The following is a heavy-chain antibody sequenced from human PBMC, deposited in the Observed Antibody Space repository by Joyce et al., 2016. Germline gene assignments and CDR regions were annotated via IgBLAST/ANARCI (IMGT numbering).Heavy chain of an antibody. CDR1: GYTVIGYY. CDR3: ARDSTTSPSYYYYMDV. CDR2: SNPDSGDT. Sequence: QVHLVQSGAEVKKPGASVKVSCKASGYTVIGYYIHWVRQAPGQGLEWMGWSNPDSGDTNNAQKFQGRVTMTRDTSITTAYMELSSLTSDDTAVYYCARDSTTSPSYYYYMDVWGKGTTVTVSS. D-gene: IGHD2-2*01. J-gene: IGHJ6*03. V-gene: IGHV1-2*02.